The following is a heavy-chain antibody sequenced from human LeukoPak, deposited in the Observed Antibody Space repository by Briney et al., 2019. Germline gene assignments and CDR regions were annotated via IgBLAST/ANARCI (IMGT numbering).Heavy chain of an antibody. Sequence: ASVKVSCKASGYTFTSYAMHWVRQAPGQRLEWMGWINAGSGNTKYSQEFQGRVTITRDTSASTAYMELSSLRSEDMAVYYCARESGSYYSFDYWGQGTLVTVSS. CDR1: GYTFTSYA. V-gene: IGHV1-3*03. CDR2: INAGSGNT. J-gene: IGHJ4*02. CDR3: ARESGSYYSFDY. D-gene: IGHD1-26*01.